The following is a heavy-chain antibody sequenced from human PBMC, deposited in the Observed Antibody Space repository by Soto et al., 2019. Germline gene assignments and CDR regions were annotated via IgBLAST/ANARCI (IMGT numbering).Heavy chain of an antibody. J-gene: IGHJ4*02. CDR1: GFTFSSYA. CDR2: ISGRGGST. Sequence: EVQLLESGGGLVQPGGSLRLSCAASGFTFSSYAMSWVRQAPGKGLEWASAISGRGGSTYYADSVKGRFTISRDNSENPQYLQMNSLSAEDTPVYNWAKDLSVVVTAIPECWGQGTLVPVAA. CDR3: AKDLSVVVTAIPEC. V-gene: IGHV3-23*01. D-gene: IGHD2-21*02.